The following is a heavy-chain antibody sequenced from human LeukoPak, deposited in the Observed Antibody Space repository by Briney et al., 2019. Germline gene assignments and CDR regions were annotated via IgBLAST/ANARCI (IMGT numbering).Heavy chain of an antibody. CDR1: RFTFSNYA. J-gene: IGHJ4*02. D-gene: IGHD3-22*01. V-gene: IGHV3-23*01. Sequence: PGGSLRLSCAASRFTFSNYAMSWVREAPGKGLEWVSTISGSGGSTYYADSVKGRFTISRDTSKNTLHLQMNSLRAEDTAVYYCAKSAYYDSSGFYREYYFDYWGQGTLVTVSS. CDR2: ISGSGGST. CDR3: AKSAYYDSSGFYREYYFDY.